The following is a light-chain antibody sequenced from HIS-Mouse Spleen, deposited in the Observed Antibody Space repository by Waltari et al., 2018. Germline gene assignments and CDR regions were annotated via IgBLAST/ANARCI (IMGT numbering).Light chain of an antibody. V-gene: IGLV6-57*04. CDR1: SGSIASNY. CDR3: QSYDSSNVV. CDR2: EDN. Sequence: NFMLTQPHSVSESPGKTVTISCTRSSGSIASNYVQWYPQRPGSAPTTVIYEDNQRPSGVPDRFSGAIDSSSNSAYITISGLKTEDEADYYCQSYDSSNVVFGGGTKLTVL. J-gene: IGLJ2*01.